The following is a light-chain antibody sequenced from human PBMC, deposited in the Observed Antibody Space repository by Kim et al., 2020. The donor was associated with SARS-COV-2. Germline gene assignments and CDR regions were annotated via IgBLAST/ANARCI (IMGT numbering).Light chain of an antibody. V-gene: IGKV3-15*01. Sequence: STGERATLSCRASQSVSSNLAWYQQKPDQAPRLLIYGASTRATGIPARFSGSGSGTEFTLTISSLQSEDFAVYYCQQYNNWPPGTFGQGTRLEIK. CDR1: QSVSSN. CDR3: QQYNNWPPGT. CDR2: GAS. J-gene: IGKJ5*01.